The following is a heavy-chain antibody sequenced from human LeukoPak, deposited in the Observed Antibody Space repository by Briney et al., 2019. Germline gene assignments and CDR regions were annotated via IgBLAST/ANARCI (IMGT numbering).Heavy chain of an antibody. CDR1: GGSIGSGGYS. Sequence: SQTLSLTCAVSGGSIGSGGYSWSWIRQPPGKGLEWIGYIYHSGSTYYNPSLKSRVTISVDRSKNQFSLKLSSVTAADTAVYYCARDRAVAVAGTDFDYWGQGTLVTVSS. CDR3: ARDRAVAVAGTDFDY. V-gene: IGHV4-30-2*01. D-gene: IGHD6-19*01. J-gene: IGHJ4*02. CDR2: IYHSGST.